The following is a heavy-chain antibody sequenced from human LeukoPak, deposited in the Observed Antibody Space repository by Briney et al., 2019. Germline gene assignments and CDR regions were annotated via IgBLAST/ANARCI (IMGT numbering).Heavy chain of an antibody. CDR1: GGTFSNYA. D-gene: IGHD3-9*01. J-gene: IGHJ6*03. CDR2: IIPIFDTA. CDR3: AREIATGYYYYYYYMDV. V-gene: IGHV1-69*06. Sequence: SVKVSCKASGGTFSNYAISWVRQAPGQGLKWMGEIIPIFDTANYAQKFQGRVTITADKSTTTAYMELSSLRSEDTAVYYCAREIATGYYYYYYYMDVWGKGTTVTISS.